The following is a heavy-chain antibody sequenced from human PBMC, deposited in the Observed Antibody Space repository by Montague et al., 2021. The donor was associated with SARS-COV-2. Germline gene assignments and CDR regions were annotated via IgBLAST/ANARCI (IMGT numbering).Heavy chain of an antibody. CDR3: ARRVSNLRAAVDYFDY. CDR1: VDSSVAENRC. CDR2: MLDNKNS. V-gene: IGHV4-39*01. J-gene: IGHJ4*02. D-gene: IGHD5/OR15-5a*01. Sequence: SETLSLTCAGDVDSSVAENRCWYETHTPELQAPKVVVCGRMLDNKNSYYNPSLNTRVTISIDTSRNHFSLSLTSVTAPDTAVYYCARRVSNLRAAVDYFDYWGQGTPVTVSS.